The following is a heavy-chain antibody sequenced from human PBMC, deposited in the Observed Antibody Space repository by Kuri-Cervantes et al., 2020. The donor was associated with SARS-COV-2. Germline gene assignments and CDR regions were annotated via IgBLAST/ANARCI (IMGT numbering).Heavy chain of an antibody. V-gene: IGHV1-18*04. Sequence: ASVKVSCKASGYTFTSYGISWVRQAPGQGLEWMGWISAYNGDTNYAQKLQGRVTMTRDTSISTAYMELSRLRSDDTAVYYCARSLGWGVVNGVFDPWGQGTLVTVSS. D-gene: IGHD3-3*01. CDR2: ISAYNGDT. J-gene: IGHJ5*02. CDR3: ARSLGWGVVNGVFDP. CDR1: GYTFTSYG.